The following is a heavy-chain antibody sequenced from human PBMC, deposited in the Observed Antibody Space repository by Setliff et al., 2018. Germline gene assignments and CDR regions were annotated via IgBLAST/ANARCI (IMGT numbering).Heavy chain of an antibody. CDR3: ARMSVRVASRPSSPLDYYYYMDL. CDR2: IYTSGST. CDR1: GGSISNYY. J-gene: IGHJ6*03. D-gene: IGHD6-6*01. V-gene: IGHV4-59*01. Sequence: SETLSLTCTVSGGSISNYYWSWFRQPPGKGLEWIGYIYTSGSTYYSPSLGSRITMSVDMSKNQFSLKLTSVTAADTALYYCARMSVRVASRPSSPLDYYYYMDLWGKGATVTVSS.